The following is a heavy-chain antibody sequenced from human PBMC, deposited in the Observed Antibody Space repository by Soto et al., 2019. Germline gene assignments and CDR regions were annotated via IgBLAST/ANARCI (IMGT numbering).Heavy chain of an antibody. Sequence: QVQLVESGGGVVQPGRSLRLSCAASGFTFSSYGMHWVRQAPGKGLEWVAVISYDGSNKYYADSVKGRFTISRDNSKNTLYLQMNSLRAEDTAVSYCARAGGLLLDYWGQGTLVTVSS. V-gene: IGHV3-30*03. D-gene: IGHD2-15*01. CDR1: GFTFSSYG. CDR3: ARAGGLLLDY. J-gene: IGHJ4*02. CDR2: ISYDGSNK.